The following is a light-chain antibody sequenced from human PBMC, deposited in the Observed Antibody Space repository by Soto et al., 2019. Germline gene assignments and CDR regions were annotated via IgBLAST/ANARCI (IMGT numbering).Light chain of an antibody. J-gene: IGKJ2*01. CDR1: QSISSSY. V-gene: IGKV3-20*01. Sequence: EIVLTQSPATLSLSPGERAALSCRASQSISSSYLAWYQLKPGQPPRLLIYDASSRATGVPVRFSGIGSGTDFSLTISRLEPEDFAVYFCQQYGSSPRTFGQGTNLEIK. CDR3: QQYGSSPRT. CDR2: DAS.